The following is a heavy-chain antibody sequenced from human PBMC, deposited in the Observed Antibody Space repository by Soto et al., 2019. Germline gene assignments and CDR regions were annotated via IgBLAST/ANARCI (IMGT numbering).Heavy chain of an antibody. CDR1: GSSISSGYY. CDR2: IYHSGST. Sequence: ETLSVTCAVSGSSISSGYYWCWIRPPPGQGLEWIGSIYHSGSTYYIPSLKMLVTKSAYTSKNQFSLKLSSVTDADTAVYHCARVKLAGRGGFDYWRQGSLVAVSA. J-gene: IGHJ4*02. CDR3: ARVKLAGRGGFDY. V-gene: IGHV4-38-2*01. D-gene: IGHD2-15*01.